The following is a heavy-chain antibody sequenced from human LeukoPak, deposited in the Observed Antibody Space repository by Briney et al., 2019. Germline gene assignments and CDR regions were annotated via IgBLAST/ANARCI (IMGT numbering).Heavy chain of an antibody. CDR2: IYYSGST. CDR1: GGSFSGYY. V-gene: IGHV4-34*01. J-gene: IGHJ5*02. Sequence: SETLSLTCAVYGGSFSGYYWGWIRQPPGKGLEWIGSIYYSGSTYYNPSLKSRVTISVDTSKNQFSLKLSSVTAADTAVYYCARVGLSSSWYRPANWFDPWGQGTLVTVSS. CDR3: ARVGLSSSWYRPANWFDP. D-gene: IGHD6-13*01.